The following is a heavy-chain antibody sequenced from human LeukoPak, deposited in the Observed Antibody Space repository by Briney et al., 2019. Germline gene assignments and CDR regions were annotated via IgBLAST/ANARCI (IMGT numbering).Heavy chain of an antibody. CDR1: GFTVSNNY. Sequence: GGSLRLSCAASGFTVSNNYMSWVRQAPGKGLEWVSILYSGGSTYYADSVKGRFTISRDNSKNTLYLQMNSLRAEDTAAYYCARARSPNWFDPWGRGTLVTVSS. CDR3: ARARSPNWFDP. D-gene: IGHD1-26*01. CDR2: LYSGGST. J-gene: IGHJ5*02. V-gene: IGHV3-66*01.